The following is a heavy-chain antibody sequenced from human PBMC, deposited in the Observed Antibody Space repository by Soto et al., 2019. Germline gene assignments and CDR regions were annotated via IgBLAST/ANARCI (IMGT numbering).Heavy chain of an antibody. V-gene: IGHV3-48*02. CDR3: ARDRDGSYYDY. CDR2: ISSSSRTT. D-gene: IGHD1-26*01. J-gene: IGHJ4*02. Sequence: ESGGGLVQPGGSLRLSCAASGFPFSRFAMDWVRQAPGKGLEWISYISSSSRTTYYADSVQGRFTISRDDARNSLYLQMNSLRDDDTAVYYCARDRDGSYYDYWGLGMLVIVSS. CDR1: GFPFSRFA.